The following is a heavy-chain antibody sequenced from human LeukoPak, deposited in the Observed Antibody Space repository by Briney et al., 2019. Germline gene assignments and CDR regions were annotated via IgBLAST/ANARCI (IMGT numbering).Heavy chain of an antibody. CDR3: ARLREIPVFGVVTKSTSYFDY. Sequence: GGSLRLSCAASGFTFTKYWMSWVRQAPGKGLKLVANIKQDRSEKYYVDSVKGRFTISRDNAKNSLYLQMNSLRAEDTAVYYCARLREIPVFGVVTKSTSYFDYWGQGTLVTVSS. CDR2: IKQDRSEK. J-gene: IGHJ4*02. D-gene: IGHD3-3*01. CDR1: GFTFTKYW. V-gene: IGHV3-7*01.